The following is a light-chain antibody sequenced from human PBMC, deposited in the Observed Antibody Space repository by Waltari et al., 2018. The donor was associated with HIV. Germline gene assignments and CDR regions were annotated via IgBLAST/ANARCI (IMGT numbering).Light chain of an antibody. CDR2: DLT. J-gene: IGLJ2*01. V-gene: IGLV2-11*01. Sequence: QSALTQPRPVSGSPGQSVPISCTGTSSDIGGHNYVSWYQQLPGKVTKLMIYDLTKRPSGVPDRFSGSKSGNTASLTISGLRAEDEADYYCCSFAGSYTWLFGGGTKLTVL. CDR3: CSFAGSYTWL. CDR1: SSDIGGHNY.